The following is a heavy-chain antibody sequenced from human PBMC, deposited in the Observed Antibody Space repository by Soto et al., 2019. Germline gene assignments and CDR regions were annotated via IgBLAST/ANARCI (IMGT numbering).Heavy chain of an antibody. J-gene: IGHJ5*02. V-gene: IGHV3-7*01. CDR3: ARQLEPPRQYNWFDP. Sequence: GGSLRLSCAASGFTFSSYWMSWVRQAPGKGLEWVANIKQDGSEKYYVDSVKGRFTISRDNAKNSLYLQMNSLRAEDTAVYYCARQLEPPRQYNWFDPWGQGTLVTVSS. D-gene: IGHD1-1*01. CDR1: GFTFSSYW. CDR2: IKQDGSEK.